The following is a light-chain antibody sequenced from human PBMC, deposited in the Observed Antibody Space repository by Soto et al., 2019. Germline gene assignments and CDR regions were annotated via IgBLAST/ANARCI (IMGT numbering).Light chain of an antibody. J-gene: IGKJ5*01. CDR2: DAS. V-gene: IGKV3-11*01. CDR3: QQRSNWPTP. CDR1: QSISSY. Sequence: EIVLTQSPVTLSLSPGERATLSCRASQSISSYLAWYQHKPGQAPRLLIYDASNRATGIPARFSGSGSGTDFTLTISSLDPEDFAVYYCQQRSNWPTPFGHGTRLEIK.